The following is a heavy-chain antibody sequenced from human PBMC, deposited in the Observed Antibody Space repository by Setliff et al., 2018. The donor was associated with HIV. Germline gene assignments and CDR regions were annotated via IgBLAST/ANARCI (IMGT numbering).Heavy chain of an antibody. CDR2: INQDGSAK. V-gene: IGHV3-7*01. CDR3: ARPIAAAGLFDS. Sequence: SLRLSCAASGFPFSNYLMGWVRQAPGKGLEWVANINQDGSAKDYVDSVKGRFTISRDNAKNSLYLQMNSLRAEDTAVYYCARPIAAAGLFDSWGQGTLVTVSS. J-gene: IGHJ4*02. CDR1: GFPFSNYL. D-gene: IGHD6-13*01.